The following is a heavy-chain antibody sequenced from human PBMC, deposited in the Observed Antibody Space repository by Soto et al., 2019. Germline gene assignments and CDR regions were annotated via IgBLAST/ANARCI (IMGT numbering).Heavy chain of an antibody. CDR2: IIPIFGTA. J-gene: IGHJ6*02. V-gene: IGHV1-69*01. CDR1: GGTFSSYA. D-gene: IGHD2-2*01. CDR3: ARGDIVVVPAAKGGGYYYYYGMDV. Sequence: QVQLVQSGAEVKKPGSSVKVSCKASGGTFSSYAISWVRQAPGQGLEWMGGIIPIFGTANYAQKFQGRVTITADESTRTAYMVLSSLRSEDTAVYYCARGDIVVVPAAKGGGYYYYYGMDVWGQGTTVTVSS.